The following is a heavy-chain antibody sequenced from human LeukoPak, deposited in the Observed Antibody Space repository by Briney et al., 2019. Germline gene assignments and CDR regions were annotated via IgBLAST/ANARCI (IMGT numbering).Heavy chain of an antibody. CDR3: ADSSGGGDYYGMDV. D-gene: IGHD3-22*01. CDR2: INHSGST. Sequence: SETLSLTCAVYGGSFSGYYWSWIRQPPGKGLEWIGEINHSGSTNYNPSLKSRVTISVDTSKNQFSLKLSSVTAADTAVYYCADSSGGGDYYGMDVWGQGTTVTVSS. CDR1: GGSFSGYY. V-gene: IGHV4-34*01. J-gene: IGHJ6*02.